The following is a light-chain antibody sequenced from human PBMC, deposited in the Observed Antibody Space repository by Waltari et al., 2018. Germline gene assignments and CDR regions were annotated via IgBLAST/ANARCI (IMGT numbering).Light chain of an antibody. CDR1: QSVLFSSNHNHY. J-gene: IGKJ4*01. Sequence: DIVMTQSPDSLAVSLGETATINCKSSQSVLFSSNHNHYLAWYQQKPGQAPTLLIYWASTRESGVPDRFSGSGSGTDFTLTISSLQAEDVAIYYCQQYSSLPLTFGGGTKVEIK. CDR3: QQYSSLPLT. V-gene: IGKV4-1*01. CDR2: WAS.